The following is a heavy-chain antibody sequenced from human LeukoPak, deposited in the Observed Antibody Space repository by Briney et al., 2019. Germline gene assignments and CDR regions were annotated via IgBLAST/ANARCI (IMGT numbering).Heavy chain of an antibody. CDR3: ARARITMRHYDY. Sequence: PSETLSLTCTVSGGSISSYYWSWIRQPPGKGLGWIGYIYYSGSTNYNPSLKSRVTISVDTSKNQFSLKLSSVTAADTAVYYCARARITMRHYDYWGQGTLVTVSS. CDR1: GGSISSYY. D-gene: IGHD3-22*01. V-gene: IGHV4-59*01. CDR2: IYYSGST. J-gene: IGHJ4*02.